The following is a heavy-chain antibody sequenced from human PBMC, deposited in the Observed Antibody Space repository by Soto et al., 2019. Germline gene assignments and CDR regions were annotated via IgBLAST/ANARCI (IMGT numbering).Heavy chain of an antibody. CDR1: GFTFDDYT. CDR2: ISWDGGST. J-gene: IGHJ6*02. Sequence: GGSLRLSCAASGFTFDDYTMHWVRQAPGKGLEWVSLISWDGGSTYYADSVKGRFTISRDNSKNSLYLQMNSLRTEDTALYYCAKDMTTVNGPPRYYYYGMDVWGQGTTVTVSS. CDR3: AKDMTTVNGPPRYYYYGMDV. V-gene: IGHV3-43*01. D-gene: IGHD4-4*01.